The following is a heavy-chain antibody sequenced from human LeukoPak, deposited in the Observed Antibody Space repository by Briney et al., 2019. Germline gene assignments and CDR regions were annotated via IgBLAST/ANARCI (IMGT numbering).Heavy chain of an antibody. D-gene: IGHD2-2*01. CDR3: AKDGGDIVVVPAAPDPYYYYYYMDV. CDR1: GFTFSSYS. V-gene: IGHV3-30*02. CDR2: IRYDGSNK. Sequence: GGSLRLSCAASGFTFSSYSMNWVRQAPGKGLEWVAFIRYDGSNKYYADSVKGRFTISRDNSKNTLYLQMNSLRAEDTAVYYCAKDGGDIVVVPAAPDPYYYYYYMDVWGKGTTVTVSS. J-gene: IGHJ6*03.